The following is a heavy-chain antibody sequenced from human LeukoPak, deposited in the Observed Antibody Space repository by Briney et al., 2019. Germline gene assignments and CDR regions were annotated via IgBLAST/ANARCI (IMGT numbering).Heavy chain of an antibody. CDR1: GGSICSSTYY. D-gene: IGHD2-8*02. CDR3: SRDQPPSGYYYGMDV. J-gene: IGHJ6*02. CDR2: IYCSGST. Sequence: SETLSLTCTVSGGSICSSTYYWGWIRQPPGKGLEWIGSIYCSGSTYYNPSLKSRVTISVDTSKNQFSLKLSSVTAADTAVYYCSRDQPPSGYYYGMDVWGQETTATVSS. V-gene: IGHV4-39*02.